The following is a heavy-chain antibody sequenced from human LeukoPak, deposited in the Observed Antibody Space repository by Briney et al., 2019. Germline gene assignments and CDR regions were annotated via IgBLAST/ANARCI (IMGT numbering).Heavy chain of an antibody. CDR1: GGTFSSYA. Sequence: SVKVSCKASGGTFSSYAISWVRQAPGQGLEWMGRIIPIFGTANYAQKFQGRVTITADKSTSTAYMELSSLRSEDTAVYYCAKDSSGYYPNWFDPWSQGTLVTVSS. V-gene: IGHV1-69*06. J-gene: IGHJ5*02. CDR3: AKDSSGYYPNWFDP. CDR2: IIPIFGTA. D-gene: IGHD3-22*01.